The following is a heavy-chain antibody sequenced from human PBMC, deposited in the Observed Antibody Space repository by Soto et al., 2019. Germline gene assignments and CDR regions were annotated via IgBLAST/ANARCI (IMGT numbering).Heavy chain of an antibody. V-gene: IGHV3-74*01. CDR1: GFTFNNYW. CDR3: ARERIGGSGSCDN. CDR2: IKTDGSSP. Sequence: EVLLVESGGGLVHPGGSLRLSCVASGFTFNNYWMHWVRQVPGKGLVWVSRIKTDGSSPNYADSVEGRFTISSDNAKNTLDRERNSLRAEDTAVYYCARERIGGSGSCDNWGQGTLVSVAS. J-gene: IGHJ4*02. D-gene: IGHD3-10*01.